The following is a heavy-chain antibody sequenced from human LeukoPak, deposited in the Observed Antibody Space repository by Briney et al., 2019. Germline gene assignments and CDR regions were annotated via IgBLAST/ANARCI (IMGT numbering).Heavy chain of an antibody. Sequence: GGTLRLSCAASGFTFSDYYMSWIRQAPGKGLEWVSYISSSASTIYYADSVKGRFTIYRDNAKNSLYLHMNSLGAEDTAVYYCARVAAAGKVLHYYYFGMHVGEQETTVTVST. V-gene: IGHV3-11*01. CDR3: ARVAAAGKVLHYYYFGMHV. J-gene: IGHJ6*01. D-gene: IGHD6-13*01. CDR1: GFTFSDYY. CDR2: ISSSASTI.